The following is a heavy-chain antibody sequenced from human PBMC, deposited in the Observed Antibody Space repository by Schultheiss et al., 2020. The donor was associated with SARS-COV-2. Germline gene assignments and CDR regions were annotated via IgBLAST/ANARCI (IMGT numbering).Heavy chain of an antibody. D-gene: IGHD2-2*02. CDR2: ISPYNGNT. Sequence: ASVKVSCKASGGTFSSYAISWVRQAPGQGLEWMGWISPYNGNTNYAQKLQGRVTMTTDASTSTAYMELSRLRSEDTAVYYCARDAEHLGDTRIFDFWGQGTLVTVSS. V-gene: IGHV1-18*01. J-gene: IGHJ4*02. CDR1: GGTFSSYA. CDR3: ARDAEHLGDTRIFDF.